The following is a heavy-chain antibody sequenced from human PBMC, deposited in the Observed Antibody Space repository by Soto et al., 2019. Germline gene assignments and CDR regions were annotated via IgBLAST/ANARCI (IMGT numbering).Heavy chain of an antibody. V-gene: IGHV1-3*01. Sequence: QVKLVQSGAEVKKPGASVKVSCKASGYTFTNYAMHWVRQAPGQRPEWMGWINAGNGNTKFSERFQGRVTITRHTSGNIAYMELSSLTSEDTAVYYCARAGFCSTTSCSDAFDIWGQGTMVTVSS. CDR3: ARAGFCSTTSCSDAFDI. D-gene: IGHD2-2*01. CDR2: INAGNGNT. J-gene: IGHJ3*02. CDR1: GYTFTNYA.